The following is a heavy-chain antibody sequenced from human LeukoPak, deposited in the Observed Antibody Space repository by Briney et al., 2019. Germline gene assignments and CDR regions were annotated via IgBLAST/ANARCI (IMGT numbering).Heavy chain of an antibody. D-gene: IGHD3-10*01. CDR3: ARDLESGGVLLWFGELETYNWFDP. J-gene: IGHJ5*02. CDR2: IFYSGST. V-gene: IGHV4-39*07. CDR1: GGSISTSNYY. Sequence: SSETLSLTCTVSGGSISTSNYYWGWIRQPPGKGLEWIGNIFYSGSTYYSPSLKSRVTMSVDTSKNQFSLKLSSVTAADTAVYYCARDLESGGVLLWFGELETYNWFDPWGQGTLVTVSS.